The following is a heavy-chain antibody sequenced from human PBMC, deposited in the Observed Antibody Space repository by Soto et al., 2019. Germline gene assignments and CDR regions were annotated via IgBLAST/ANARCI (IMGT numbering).Heavy chain of an antibody. D-gene: IGHD6-19*01. CDR3: AKNRSPGGSGPNYCDY. Sequence: EVQLLESGGGLVQPGGSLRLSCAASGFTFSTYVMSWVRQAPGKGLEWVSAIRSSGDYTYYVDSVKGRFSISRDNSKNTLFLQMNSLRAEDTAVYYCAKNRSPGGSGPNYCDYWGQGTLVTVSS. J-gene: IGHJ4*01. CDR2: IRSSGDYT. CDR1: GFTFSTYV. V-gene: IGHV3-23*01.